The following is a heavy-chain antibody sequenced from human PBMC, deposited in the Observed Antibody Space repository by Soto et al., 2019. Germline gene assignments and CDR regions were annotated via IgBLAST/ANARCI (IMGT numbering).Heavy chain of an antibody. CDR1: GGSISSGGCS. D-gene: IGHD6-13*01. V-gene: IGHV4-30-2*01. J-gene: IGHJ6*02. CDR2: IYHSGST. Sequence: PSETLSLTCAVSGGSISSGGCSWSWMRQPPGKGLEWIGYIYHSGSTYYNPSLKSRVTISVDRSKNQFPLKLSSVTAADTAVYYCASGGATAIGEYGSSCHNCYCMDAWGQGTTVTVSS. CDR3: ASGGATAIGEYGSSCHNCYCMDA.